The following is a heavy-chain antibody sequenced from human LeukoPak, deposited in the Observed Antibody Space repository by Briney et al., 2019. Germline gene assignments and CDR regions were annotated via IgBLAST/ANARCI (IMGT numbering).Heavy chain of an antibody. V-gene: IGHV4-39*07. CDR1: GGSISSSSYY. CDR3: ARIAARKETWIAAAGEFDY. J-gene: IGHJ4*02. Sequence: SETLSLTCTVSGGSISSSSYYWGWIRQPPGKGLEWIGSIYYSGSTYYNPSLKSRVTISVDTSKNQFSLKLSSVTAADTAVYYCARIAARKETWIAAAGEFDYWGQGTLVTVSS. D-gene: IGHD6-13*01. CDR2: IYYSGST.